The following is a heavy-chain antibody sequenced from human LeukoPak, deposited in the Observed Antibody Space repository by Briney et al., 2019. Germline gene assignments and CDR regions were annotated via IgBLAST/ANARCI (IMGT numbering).Heavy chain of an antibody. CDR1: GGTFSSYA. CDR3: ARAAAVRSYYYYYYMDV. Sequence: GASVKVSCKASGGTFSSYAISWVRQAPGQGLEWMGGIIPIFGTANYAQKFQGRVTITADKSTSTAYMELSSLRSEDTAVYYCARAAAVRSYYYYYYMDVWGKGTTVTVSS. CDR2: IIPIFGTA. J-gene: IGHJ6*03. V-gene: IGHV1-69*06. D-gene: IGHD6-13*01.